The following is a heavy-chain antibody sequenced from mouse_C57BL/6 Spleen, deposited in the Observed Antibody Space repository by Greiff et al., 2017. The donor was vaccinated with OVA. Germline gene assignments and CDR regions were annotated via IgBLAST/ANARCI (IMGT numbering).Heavy chain of an antibody. J-gene: IGHJ1*03. Sequence: EVKLMESGPGLVKPSQSLSLTCSVTGYSITSGYYWNWIRQFPGNKLEWMGYISYDGSNNYNPSLKNRISITRDTSKNQFFLKLNSVTTEDTATYYCARPLLSYWYFDVWGTGTTVTVSS. D-gene: IGHD2-10*01. CDR3: ARPLLSYWYFDV. V-gene: IGHV3-6*01. CDR1: GYSITSGYY. CDR2: ISYDGSN.